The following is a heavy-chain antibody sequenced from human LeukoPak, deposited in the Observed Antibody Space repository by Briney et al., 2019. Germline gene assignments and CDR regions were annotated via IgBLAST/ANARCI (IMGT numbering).Heavy chain of an antibody. V-gene: IGHV3-30-3*01. CDR1: GFTFSSYA. Sequence: PGGSLRLSCEASGFTFSSYATHWVRQAPGKGLEWVAVISSDGTNKYYADSVKGRFTISRDNAKNSLYLQMNSLRAEDTAVYYCARVVVTARDYFDYWGQGTLVTVSS. CDR2: ISSDGTNK. D-gene: IGHD2-21*02. CDR3: ARVVVTARDYFDY. J-gene: IGHJ4*02.